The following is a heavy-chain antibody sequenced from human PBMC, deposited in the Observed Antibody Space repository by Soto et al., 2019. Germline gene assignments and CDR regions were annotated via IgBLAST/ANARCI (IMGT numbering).Heavy chain of an antibody. CDR2: FDPEDGET. Sequence: GASVKVPCKVSGYTLTELSIHWVLQAPGKGLEWMGGFDPEDGETIYAQKLQGRVTMTTDTSTSTAYMELRSLRSDDTAVYYCARDESSGWYGFDYWGQGTLVTVSS. J-gene: IGHJ4*02. CDR1: GYTLTELS. D-gene: IGHD6-19*01. V-gene: IGHV1-24*01. CDR3: ARDESSGWYGFDY.